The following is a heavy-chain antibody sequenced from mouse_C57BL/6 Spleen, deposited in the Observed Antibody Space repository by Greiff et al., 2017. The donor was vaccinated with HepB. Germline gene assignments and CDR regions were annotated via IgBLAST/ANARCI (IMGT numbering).Heavy chain of an antibody. V-gene: IGHV3-6*01. J-gene: IGHJ2*01. CDR2: ISYDGSN. Sequence: EVQLVESGPGLVKPSQSLSLTCSVTGYSITSGYYWNWIRQFPGNKLEWMGYISYDGSNNYNPSLKNRISITRDTSKNQFFLKLNSVTTEDTATYYCARDRPPLLDYWGQGTTLTVSS. CDR1: GYSITSGYY. CDR3: ARDRPPLLDY.